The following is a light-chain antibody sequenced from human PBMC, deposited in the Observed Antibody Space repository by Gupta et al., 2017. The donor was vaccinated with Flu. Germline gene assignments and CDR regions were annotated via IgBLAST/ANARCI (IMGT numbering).Light chain of an antibody. CDR2: QDN. V-gene: IGLV3-1*01. CDR3: QAWDSTFRV. Sequence: CTRVKLRNKNGYQYKQKPAPVLVLVIDQDNKRPSGIPEPFSGSNTGNSATLTSSGTQDVDEGYYYCQAWDSTFRVFGPGTKVTVL. J-gene: IGLJ1*01. CDR1: KLRNKN.